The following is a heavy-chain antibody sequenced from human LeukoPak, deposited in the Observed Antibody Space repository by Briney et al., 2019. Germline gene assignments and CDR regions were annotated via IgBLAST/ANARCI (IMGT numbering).Heavy chain of an antibody. CDR1: GFTVSSNY. J-gene: IGHJ4*02. CDR2: IYSGGST. V-gene: IGHV3-53*01. Sequence: GGSLRLSCAASGFTVSSNYMLGVRQAPGKGLEWVSVIYSGGSTYYAGSGKGRVTLSRDNPKNTLYLQMNSLRAEDTAVYYCARASCGGDCYSIWGQGTLVTVSS. D-gene: IGHD2-21*02. CDR3: ARASCGGDCYSI.